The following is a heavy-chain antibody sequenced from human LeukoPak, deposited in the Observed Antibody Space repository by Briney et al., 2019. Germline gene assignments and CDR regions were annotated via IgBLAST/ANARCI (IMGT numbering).Heavy chain of an antibody. CDR2: ISYNGNT. J-gene: IGHJ5*02. V-gene: IGHV4-61*01. D-gene: IGHD2-2*01. CDR3: ARHGPDIVVVPAASNWFDP. CDR1: GGSVSSDNYY. Sequence: SETLSLTRTVSGGSVSSDNYYWSWIRQPPGKGLEWIGYISYNGNTNYNPSLKSRVTISVDTSKNQFSLKLSSVTAADTAVYYCARHGPDIVVVPAASNWFDPWGQGTLVTVSS.